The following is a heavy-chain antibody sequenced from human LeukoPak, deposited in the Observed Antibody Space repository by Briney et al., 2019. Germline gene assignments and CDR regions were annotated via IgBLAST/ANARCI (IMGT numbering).Heavy chain of an antibody. V-gene: IGHV4-59*05. D-gene: IGHD1-7*01. CDR1: GGSISSYY. J-gene: IGHJ6*02. CDR3: ARGVRDTINWNYEGYYYYGMDV. Sequence: SETLSLTCTVSGGSISSYYWSWIRQPPGKGLEWIGSIYYSGSTYYNPSLKSRVTISVDTSKNQFSLKLSSVTAADTAVYYCARGVRDTINWNYEGYYYYGMDVWGQGTTVTVSS. CDR2: IYYSGST.